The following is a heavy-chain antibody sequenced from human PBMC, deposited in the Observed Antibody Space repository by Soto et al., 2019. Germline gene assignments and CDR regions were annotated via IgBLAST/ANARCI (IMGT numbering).Heavy chain of an antibody. CDR3: AKGFDDFWSGYYTSSPWFDP. J-gene: IGHJ5*02. D-gene: IGHD3-3*01. CDR2: ISGSGGST. Sequence: GGSLRLSCAASGFTFSSYAMSWVRQAPGKGLEWVSAISGSGGSTYYADSVKGRFTISRDNSKNTLYLQMNSLRAEDTAVYYCAKGFDDFWSGYYTSSPWFDPWGQGTLVTVSS. CDR1: GFTFSSYA. V-gene: IGHV3-23*01.